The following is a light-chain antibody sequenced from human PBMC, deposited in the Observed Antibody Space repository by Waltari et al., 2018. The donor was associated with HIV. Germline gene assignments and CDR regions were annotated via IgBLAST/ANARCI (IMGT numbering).Light chain of an antibody. CDR3: AAWDDSLPGWV. Sequence: QSVLTQPPSASGAPGQRVTIFCSGSGSNSGSNNVNWYQQVPGTAPTLLIYSDVQRPSGVPDRFSGSKSGTSASLAISGPQSEDEADYYCAAWDDSLPGWVFGGGTKLTVL. V-gene: IGLV1-44*01. CDR1: GSNSGSNN. CDR2: SDV. J-gene: IGLJ3*02.